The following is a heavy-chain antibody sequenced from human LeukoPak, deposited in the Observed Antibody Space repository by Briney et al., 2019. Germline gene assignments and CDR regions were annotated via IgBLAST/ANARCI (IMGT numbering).Heavy chain of an antibody. CDR1: GYTFTRYA. Sequence: ASVKVSCKASGYTFTRYAMQWVRRAPGQRLEWMGWINAGNGSPKYSQNFQGRVTITRDTSASIAYMELSSLRSEDTAVYYCARGNDPEYWGQGTLVTVSS. CDR3: ARGNDPEY. D-gene: IGHD3-10*01. J-gene: IGHJ4*02. CDR2: INAGNGSP. V-gene: IGHV1-3*01.